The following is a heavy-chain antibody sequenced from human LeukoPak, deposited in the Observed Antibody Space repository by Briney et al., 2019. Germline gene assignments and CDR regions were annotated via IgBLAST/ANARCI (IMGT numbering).Heavy chain of an antibody. CDR2: IYYSGST. Sequence: SETLSLTCTVSGGSISSYYWSWIRQPPGKGLEWIGYIYYSGSTNYNPSLKRRVTISVDTSKNHFSLKLSSVTAADTAVYYCARLRDPSDPSTYSYYGMDVWGQGTTVTVSS. D-gene: IGHD6-6*01. V-gene: IGHV4-59*08. CDR1: GGSISSYY. CDR3: ARLRDPSDPSTYSYYGMDV. J-gene: IGHJ6*02.